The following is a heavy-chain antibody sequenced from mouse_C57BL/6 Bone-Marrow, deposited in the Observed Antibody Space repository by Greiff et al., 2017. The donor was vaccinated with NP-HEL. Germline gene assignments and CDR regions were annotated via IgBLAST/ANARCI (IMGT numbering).Heavy chain of an antibody. CDR3: AREDGYYGSSSRYYAMDY. D-gene: IGHD1-1*01. CDR2: ISDGGSYT. J-gene: IGHJ4*01. CDR1: GFTFSSYA. Sequence: EVKVVESGGGLVKPGGSLKLSCAASGFTFSSYAMSWVRQTPEKRLEWVATISDGGSYTYYPDNVKGRFTISRDNAKNNLYLQMSHLKSEDTAMYYCAREDGYYGSSSRYYAMDYWGQGTSVTVSS. V-gene: IGHV5-4*01.